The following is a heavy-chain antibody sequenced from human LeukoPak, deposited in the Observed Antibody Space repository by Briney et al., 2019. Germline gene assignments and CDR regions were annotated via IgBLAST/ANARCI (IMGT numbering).Heavy chain of an antibody. CDR3: AKVANSGTYSSSF. D-gene: IGHD1-26*01. Sequence: GGSLRLSCAASGFTFSSYAMHWVRQAPGKGLEWLSYISGSGSVTHYADSVKGRFTISRDNAKTSVYLQMNSLRAEDTAVYYCAKVANSGTYSSSFWGQGTLVTVSS. CDR1: GFTFSSYA. J-gene: IGHJ4*02. CDR2: ISGSGSVT. V-gene: IGHV3-48*01.